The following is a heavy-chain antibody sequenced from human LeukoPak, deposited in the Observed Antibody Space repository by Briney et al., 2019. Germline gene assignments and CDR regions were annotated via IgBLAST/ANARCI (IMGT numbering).Heavy chain of an antibody. CDR1: GFTFSSYA. D-gene: IGHD3-22*01. V-gene: IGHV3-23*01. CDR2: ISGSGGST. J-gene: IGHJ4*02. CDR3: AKGGDSSGYLYYFDY. Sequence: GGSLRLSCAASGFTFSSYAMSWVRQAPGKGLEWVSAISGSGGSTYYADSVKGRFTISRDNSKNTLYLQMNSLRAEDTAVYYCAKGGDSSGYLYYFDYWGQGTLVTVSS.